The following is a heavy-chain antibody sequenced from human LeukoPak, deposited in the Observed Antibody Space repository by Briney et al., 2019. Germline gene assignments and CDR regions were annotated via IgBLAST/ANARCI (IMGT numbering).Heavy chain of an antibody. CDR3: ARDGDSGSYIDY. CDR1: GGSISSYY. D-gene: IGHD1-26*01. Sequence: SETLSLTCTVSGGSISSYYWSWIRQPAGKGLEWIGRIYTSGSTNYNPSLKSRVTMSVDTPKNQFSLKLSSVTAADTAVHYCARDGDSGSYIDYWGQGTLVTVSS. V-gene: IGHV4-4*07. J-gene: IGHJ4*02. CDR2: IYTSGST.